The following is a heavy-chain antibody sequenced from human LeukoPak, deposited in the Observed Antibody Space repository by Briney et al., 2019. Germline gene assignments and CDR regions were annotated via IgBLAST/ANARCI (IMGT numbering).Heavy chain of an antibody. CDR2: IYTSGST. J-gene: IGHJ6*03. Sequence: SETLSLTCTVSGGSISNYCWSWIRQPPGKGLEWIGYIYTSGSTNYNPALKSRVTISVDTSKNQFSLKLSSVTAADTAVYYCVRHPDYYGSGSPYYYYYYMDVWGKGTTVTVSS. D-gene: IGHD3-10*01. CDR3: VRHPDYYGSGSPYYYYYYMDV. CDR1: GGSISNYC. V-gene: IGHV4-4*09.